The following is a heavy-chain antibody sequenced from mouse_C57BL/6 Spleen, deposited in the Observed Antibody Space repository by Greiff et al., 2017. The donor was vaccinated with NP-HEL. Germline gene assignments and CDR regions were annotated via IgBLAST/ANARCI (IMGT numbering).Heavy chain of an antibody. CDR2: INPKYGTT. CDR3: ARFDPYWYFDV. Sequence: EVQRVESGPELVKPGASVKISCKASGYSFTDYNMNWVKQSNGKSLEWIGVINPKYGTTSYNQKFKGQATLTVDQSYSPAYMQLNCLTSEDSAVYYCARFDPYWYFDVWGTGTTVTVSS. V-gene: IGHV1-39*01. J-gene: IGHJ1*03. CDR1: GYSFTDYN.